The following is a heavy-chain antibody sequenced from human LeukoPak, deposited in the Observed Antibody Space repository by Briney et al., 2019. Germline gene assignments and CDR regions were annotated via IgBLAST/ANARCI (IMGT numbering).Heavy chain of an antibody. V-gene: IGHV3-48*01. CDR1: GFTFSSYS. D-gene: IGHD4-11*01. CDR2: ISSSSGTI. J-gene: IGHJ4*02. Sequence: GGSLRLSCAASGFTFSSYSMNWVRQAPGKGLEWVSYISSSSGTIYYADSVKGRFTISRDNAKNSLYLQMNSLRAEDTAVYYCARTGQNYKSTVTTPSFFDYWGQGTLVTVSS. CDR3: ARTGQNYKSTVTTPSFFDY.